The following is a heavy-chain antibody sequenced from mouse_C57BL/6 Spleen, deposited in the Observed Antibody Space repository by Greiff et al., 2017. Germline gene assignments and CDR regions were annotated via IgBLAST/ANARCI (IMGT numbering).Heavy chain of an antibody. CDR2: ISSGGDYI. Sequence: VQLKESGEGLVKPGGSLKLSCAASGFTFSSYAMSWVRQTPEKRLEWVAYISSGGDYIYYADTVKGRFTISRDNARNTLYLQMSSLKSEDTAMYYCTREETVVGIDYWGQGTTLTVSS. CDR3: TREETVVGIDY. J-gene: IGHJ2*01. D-gene: IGHD1-1*01. V-gene: IGHV5-9-1*02. CDR1: GFTFSSYA.